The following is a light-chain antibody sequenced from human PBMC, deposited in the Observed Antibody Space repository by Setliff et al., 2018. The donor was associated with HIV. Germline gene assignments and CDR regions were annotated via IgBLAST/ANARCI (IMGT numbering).Light chain of an antibody. J-gene: IGLJ1*01. CDR2: DVS. CDR3: ASYRSPATYV. CDR1: SSDVGGYDF. V-gene: IGLV2-14*03. Sequence: ALTQPASVSGSPGQSITISCIGTSSDVGGYDFVSWYQQRPGKAPKLIIFDVSERPSGVSHRFSGSKSGNTASLTISGLQTEDEADYFCASYRSPATYVFGIGTRAPS.